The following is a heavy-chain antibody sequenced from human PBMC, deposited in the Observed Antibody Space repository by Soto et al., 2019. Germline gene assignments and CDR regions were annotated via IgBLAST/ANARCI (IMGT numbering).Heavy chain of an antibody. CDR3: AKDRTEDFWSGYYTVQFYYYGMDV. V-gene: IGHV3-30*18. Sequence: PGGSLRLSCAASGFTFSSYGMHWVRQAPGKGLEWVAVISYDGSNKYYADSVKGRFTISRDNSKNTLYLQMNSLRAEETAVYYCAKDRTEDFWSGYYTVQFYYYGMDVWGQGTTVTVSS. D-gene: IGHD3-3*01. J-gene: IGHJ6*02. CDR1: GFTFSSYG. CDR2: ISYDGSNK.